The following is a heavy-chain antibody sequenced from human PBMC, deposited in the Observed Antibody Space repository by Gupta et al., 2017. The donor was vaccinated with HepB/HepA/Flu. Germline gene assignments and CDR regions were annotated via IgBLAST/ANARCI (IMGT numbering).Heavy chain of an antibody. CDR3: SRTLDD. CDR1: GFTFSNHW. V-gene: IGHV3-7*01. J-gene: IGHJ4*02. CDR2: IRQDGSDK. Sequence: EVQLVESGGALVQPGGSLILSCAASGFTFSNHWMDWVRQAPGKGLEWVANIRQDGSDKYYVDSVKGRFTISRDNAKNSLYLQMNSLRVEDTAVYYCSRTLDDWGQGTLVTVSS.